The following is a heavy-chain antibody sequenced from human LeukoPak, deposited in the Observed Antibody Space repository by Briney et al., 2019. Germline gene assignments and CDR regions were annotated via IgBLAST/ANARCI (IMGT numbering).Heavy chain of an antibody. CDR1: GFTFNNYA. CDR2: ISYDGRNE. Sequence: GGSLRLSCAASGFTFNNYAMHWVRQAPGKGLEWVAVISYDGRNEYYADSVKGRFTISRDNSKNTLYLQMHSLRAEDTAVYYCARDRSSYEYSFDYWGQGTLVTVSS. J-gene: IGHJ4*02. D-gene: IGHD5-12*01. CDR3: ARDRSSYEYSFDY. V-gene: IGHV3-30*04.